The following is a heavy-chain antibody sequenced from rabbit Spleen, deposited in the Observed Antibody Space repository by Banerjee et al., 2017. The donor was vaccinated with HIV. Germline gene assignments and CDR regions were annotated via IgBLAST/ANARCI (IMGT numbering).Heavy chain of an antibody. CDR2: INIGSNDIT. Sequence: QSLGESGGGLVKPGGTLTLTCKASAFSFNANQWICWVRQAPEKGLEWIACINIGSNDITYYATWAEGRFTISKTSSTTVTLQMTSLTAADTATYFCARDLDGVIGWNFGWWGPGTLVTVS. J-gene: IGHJ4*01. D-gene: IGHD1-1*01. V-gene: IGHV1S40*01. CDR3: ARDLDGVIGWNFGW. CDR1: AFSFNANQW.